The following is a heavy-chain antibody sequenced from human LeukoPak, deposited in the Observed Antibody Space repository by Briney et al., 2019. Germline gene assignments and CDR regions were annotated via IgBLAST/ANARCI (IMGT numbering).Heavy chain of an antibody. CDR3: AKGPYDSSGHDQGAY. D-gene: IGHD3-22*01. CDR2: ISGSGGGA. CDR1: GFTFSNYA. J-gene: IGHJ4*02. Sequence: PGGSLRLSCAASGFTFSNYAINWVCQAPGKGLEWVSAISGSGGGAYYADSVKGRSTISRDNSKNTVYLQMNSLRADDTAVYYCAKGPYDSSGHDQGAYWGQGTLVTVSS. V-gene: IGHV3-23*01.